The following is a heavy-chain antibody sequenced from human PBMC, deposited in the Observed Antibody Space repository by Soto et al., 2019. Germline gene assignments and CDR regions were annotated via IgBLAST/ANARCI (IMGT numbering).Heavy chain of an antibody. CDR2: ISGSGGST. V-gene: IGHV3-23*01. D-gene: IGHD6-13*01. CDR1: GFTFSSYA. CDR3: AKDRSIAAAGRNAFDI. J-gene: IGHJ3*02. Sequence: EVQLLESGGGLVQPGGSLRLSCAASGFTFSSYAMSWVRQAPGKGLEWVSAISGSGGSTYYADSVKGRFTISRDNSKNKLYLQMNSLRAEDTAVYYCAKDRSIAAAGRNAFDIWGQGTMVTVSS.